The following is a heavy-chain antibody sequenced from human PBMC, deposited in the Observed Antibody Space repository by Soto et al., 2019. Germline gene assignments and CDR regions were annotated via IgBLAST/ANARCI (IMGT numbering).Heavy chain of an antibody. CDR1: GGSISSYY. CDR3: ARDGTVPYGMDV. D-gene: IGHD1-26*01. Sequence: SETLSLTCTVSGGSISSYYWSWIRQPPGKGLEWIGYIYYSGSTNYNPSLKSRVTISVDTSKNQFSLKLSSVTAADTAVYYCARDGTVPYGMDVWGQGTTVTVSS. J-gene: IGHJ6*02. V-gene: IGHV4-59*01. CDR2: IYYSGST.